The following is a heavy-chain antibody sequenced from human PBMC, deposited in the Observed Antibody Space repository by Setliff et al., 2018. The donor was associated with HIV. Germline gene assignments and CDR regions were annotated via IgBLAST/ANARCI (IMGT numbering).Heavy chain of an antibody. Sequence: PSETLSLTCTVSGGSISSHCWSWIRQSPGKALEWIGYIYASGSSKNTPSLKSRVTISVDTPKNEFSLKLSSMTAADTAVYYCARGIAVAGPYFDYWGQGTLVTVSS. D-gene: IGHD6-19*01. J-gene: IGHJ4*02. V-gene: IGHV4-59*11. CDR1: GGSISSHC. CDR3: ARGIAVAGPYFDY. CDR2: IYASGSS.